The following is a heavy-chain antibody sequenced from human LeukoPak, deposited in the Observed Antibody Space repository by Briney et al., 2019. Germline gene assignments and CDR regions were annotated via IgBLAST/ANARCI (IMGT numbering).Heavy chain of an antibody. CDR1: GYTFTGYY. V-gene: IGHV1-2*02. CDR2: INPNSGGT. D-gene: IGHD3-22*01. CDR3: ARDTPTYYYDSSGLDI. Sequence: ASVKVSCKASGYTFTGYYMHWVRQAPGQGLEWMGWINPNSGGTNYAQKFQGRVTMTRDTSISTAYMELSRLRSDDTAVYYCARDTPTYYYDSSGLDIWGQGTMVTVSS. J-gene: IGHJ3*02.